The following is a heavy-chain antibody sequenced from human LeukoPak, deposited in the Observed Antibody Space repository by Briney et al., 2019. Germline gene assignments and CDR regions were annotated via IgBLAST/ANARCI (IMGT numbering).Heavy chain of an antibody. CDR3: ARAGYYGSGLPIDY. V-gene: IGHV1-24*01. CDR2: FDPEDGET. J-gene: IGHJ4*02. Sequence: VASVTVSCKVSGYTLTELSMHWVRQAPGKGLEWMGGFDPEDGETIYAQKFQGRVTMTEDTSTDTAYMELSSLRSEDTAVYYCARAGYYGSGLPIDYWGQGTLVTVSS. CDR1: GYTLTELS. D-gene: IGHD3-10*01.